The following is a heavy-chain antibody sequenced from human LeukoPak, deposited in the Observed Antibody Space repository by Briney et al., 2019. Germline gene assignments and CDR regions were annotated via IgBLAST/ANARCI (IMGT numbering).Heavy chain of an antibody. Sequence: GGSLRLSCTVSGFTVSSNSMSWVRQAPGKGLEWVSFIYSGGNTHYSDSVKGRFTISRDNVKNSLYLQMNSLRAEDTAVYYCARAAAATSRDFWGQGTLVTVSS. V-gene: IGHV3-53*01. J-gene: IGHJ4*02. D-gene: IGHD6-13*01. CDR3: ARAAAATSRDF. CDR1: GFTVSSNS. CDR2: IYSGGNT.